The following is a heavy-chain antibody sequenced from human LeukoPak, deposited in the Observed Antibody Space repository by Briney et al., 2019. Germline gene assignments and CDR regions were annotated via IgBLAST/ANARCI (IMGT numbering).Heavy chain of an antibody. D-gene: IGHD4-23*01. CDR1: GFTFKNHW. V-gene: IGHV3-7*01. Sequence: PGGSLRLSCAASGFTFKNHWMAWIRLAPGKGPEWVAHIKEDGTQRYYVDSVKGRFTISRDDAKNSLYLQMNTLTDEDTAVYYCVRGGWELDYWGQGILVTVSS. J-gene: IGHJ4*02. CDR3: VRGGWELDY. CDR2: IKEDGTQR.